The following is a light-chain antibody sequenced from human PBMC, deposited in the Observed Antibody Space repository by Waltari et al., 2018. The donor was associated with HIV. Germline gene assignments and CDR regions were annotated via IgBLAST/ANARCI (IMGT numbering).Light chain of an antibody. CDR2: AVI. CDR3: CSYVGRWV. Sequence: QSALTQPASVSGSPGQSISLSCIGVTSHARGHVSWYQHHPGKAPKVLIYAVIERPSGVSHRFSGSRSGNTASLTISGLQAEDEADYYCCSYVGRWVFGGGTTLTVL. V-gene: IGLV2-23*02. CDR1: TSHARGH. J-gene: IGLJ2*01.